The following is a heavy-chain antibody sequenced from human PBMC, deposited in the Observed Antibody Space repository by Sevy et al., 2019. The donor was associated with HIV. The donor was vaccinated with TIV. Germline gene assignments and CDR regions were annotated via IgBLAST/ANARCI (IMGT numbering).Heavy chain of an antibody. CDR3: ARGYCSSTSCLRFDP. CDR2: ISAYNGNT. J-gene: IGHJ5*02. CDR1: GYTFTSYG. D-gene: IGHD2-2*01. Sequence: ASVKVSCKASGYTFTSYGISWVRQAPGQGLEWMAWISAYNGNTNYAQKLQGRVTMTTDTSTSTAYMELRSLRSDDTAVYYCARGYCSSTSCLRFDPWGQGTLVTVSS. V-gene: IGHV1-18*01.